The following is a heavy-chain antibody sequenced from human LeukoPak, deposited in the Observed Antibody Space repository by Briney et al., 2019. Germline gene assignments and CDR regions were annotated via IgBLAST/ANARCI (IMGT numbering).Heavy chain of an antibody. CDR2: INHSGST. Sequence: RASETLSLTCAVYGGSFSGYYWSWIRQPPGRGLEWIGEINHSGSTNYNPSLKSRVTISVDTSKNQFSLKLGSVTAADTAVYYCAREWLQTYYFDYWGQGTLVTVSS. CDR1: GGSFSGYY. V-gene: IGHV4-34*01. D-gene: IGHD6-19*01. CDR3: AREWLQTYYFDY. J-gene: IGHJ4*02.